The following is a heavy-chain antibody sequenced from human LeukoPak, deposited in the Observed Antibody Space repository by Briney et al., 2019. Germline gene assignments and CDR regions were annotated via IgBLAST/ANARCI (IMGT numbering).Heavy chain of an antibody. D-gene: IGHD6-6*01. CDR2: IKQDGSEK. Sequence: GGSLRLSCAASGFTFSSYWMSWVRQAPGKGLEWVANIKQDGSEKYYVDSVKGRFTISRDNAKNSLYLQMNSLRAEDTAVYYCARDSLLPYSSSSLYYYYGMDVWGQGTTVTVPS. V-gene: IGHV3-7*01. CDR1: GFTFSSYW. CDR3: ARDSLLPYSSSSLYYYYGMDV. J-gene: IGHJ6*02.